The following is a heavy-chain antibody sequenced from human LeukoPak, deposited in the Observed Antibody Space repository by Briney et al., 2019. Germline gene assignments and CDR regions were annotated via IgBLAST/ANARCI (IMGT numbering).Heavy chain of an antibody. CDR1: GFTFRSYT. D-gene: IGHD6-19*01. CDR2: MSYDGSET. Sequence: GGSLRLSCAASGFTFRSYTMHWVRQAPGKGLEWVAVMSYDGSETYYADSVKGRFTISRDNSNHTVYLQMNSLRAEVTAVYYCASEAVAGTDDYWGQGTLVTVSS. V-gene: IGHV3-30-3*01. CDR3: ASEAVAGTDDY. J-gene: IGHJ4*02.